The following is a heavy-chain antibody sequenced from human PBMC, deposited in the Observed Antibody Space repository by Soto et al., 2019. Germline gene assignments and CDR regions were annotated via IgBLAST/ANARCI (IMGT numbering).Heavy chain of an antibody. Sequence: QIQLMQSGAEVKKPGASVKVSCKASGYTFTCYGIHWVRQAPGQRLEWTGWINAGNGNTKYSEKFQGRVTITRDTSASTAYLELSSLRSEDTAVYYCARDPNDSSAYYHHYYYGMDVWGQGTTVTVSS. J-gene: IGHJ6*02. CDR1: GYTFTCYG. D-gene: IGHD3-22*01. V-gene: IGHV1-3*01. CDR2: INAGNGNT. CDR3: ARDPNDSSAYYHHYYYGMDV.